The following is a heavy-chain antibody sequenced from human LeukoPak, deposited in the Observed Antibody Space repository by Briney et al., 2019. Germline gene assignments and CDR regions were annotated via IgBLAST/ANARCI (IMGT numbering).Heavy chain of an antibody. V-gene: IGHV4-34*01. J-gene: IGHJ5*02. CDR2: INHSGST. CDR3: ARGSSSGWYGGWFDP. CDR1: GGSFSGYY. D-gene: IGHD6-19*01. Sequence: SSETLSLTCAVYGGSFSGYYWSWIRQPPGKGLEWIGEINHSGSTNYNPSLKSRVTISVDTSKNQFSLKLSSVTASDTAVYYCARGSSSGWYGGWFDPWGQGTLVTVSS.